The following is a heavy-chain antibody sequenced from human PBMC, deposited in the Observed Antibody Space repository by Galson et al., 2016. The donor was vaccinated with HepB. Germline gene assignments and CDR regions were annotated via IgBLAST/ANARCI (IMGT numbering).Heavy chain of an antibody. D-gene: IGHD5-24*01. V-gene: IGHV3-48*02. CDR1: GFTFSSYS. Sequence: SLRLSCAASGFTFSSYSMNWVRQAPGKGLEWVSFISSSSTKYYADSVKGRFTISRDNAKNSLYLQMNSLRDEDTAVFYCASQEMATINFDYWGQGTLVTVSS. CDR2: ISSSSTK. J-gene: IGHJ4*02. CDR3: ASQEMATINFDY.